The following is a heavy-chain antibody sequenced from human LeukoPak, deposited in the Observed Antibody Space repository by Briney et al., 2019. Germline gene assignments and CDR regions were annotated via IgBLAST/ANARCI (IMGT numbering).Heavy chain of an antibody. D-gene: IGHD3-22*01. J-gene: IGHJ4*02. V-gene: IGHV3-48*01. CDR3: ARDFPFYYDSSGYYDY. CDR1: GFTFSSYS. Sequence: GGSLRLSCAASGFTFSSYSMNWVRQAPGQGLEWVSYISSSSSTIYYADSVKGRFTISRDNAKNSLYLQMNSLRAEDTAVYYCARDFPFYYDSSGYYDYWGQGTLVTVSS. CDR2: ISSSSSTI.